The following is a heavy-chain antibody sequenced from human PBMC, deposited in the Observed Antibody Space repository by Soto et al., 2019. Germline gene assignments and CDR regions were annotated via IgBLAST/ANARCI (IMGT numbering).Heavy chain of an antibody. D-gene: IGHD3-16*01. CDR3: ARYWGADAYKSVY. J-gene: IGHJ4*02. V-gene: IGHV3-21*01. CDR2: ISPTSAYI. Sequence: GGCLTLSCEPSVLMVSDYVMEWVRQPEWKGLECASNISPTSAYIFHAKSTKATFTISRKNDKNSGYLQMNSLGAEYTAVYYCARYWGADAYKSVYWGQGTLVTVSS. CDR1: VLMVSDYV.